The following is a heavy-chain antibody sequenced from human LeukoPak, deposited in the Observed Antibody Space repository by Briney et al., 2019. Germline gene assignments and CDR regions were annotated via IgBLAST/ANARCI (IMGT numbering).Heavy chain of an antibody. V-gene: IGHV1-2*02. CDR2: INPNSGGT. Sequence: GASVKVSCKTSGYTFTGHYMHWVRQAPGQGLEWMGWINPNSGGTNHAQKFQGRVTMTRDTSISTAYMELSRLTSDDTAVYYCATEDGELLGHDAFDIWGQGTMVTVSS. D-gene: IGHD3-10*01. J-gene: IGHJ3*02. CDR3: ATEDGELLGHDAFDI. CDR1: GYTFTGHY.